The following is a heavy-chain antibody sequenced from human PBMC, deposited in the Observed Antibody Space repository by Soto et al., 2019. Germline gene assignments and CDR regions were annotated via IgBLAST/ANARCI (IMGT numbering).Heavy chain of an antibody. J-gene: IGHJ3*02. Sequence: GALRLPCSASGFTFSSYAMSWVRQAPGKGLEWVSAISGSGGSTYYADSVKGRFTISRDNSKNTLYLQMNSLRAEDTAVYYCEKGGYSYGPVGAFDIWGQGTMVTV. V-gene: IGHV3-23*01. D-gene: IGHD5-18*01. CDR1: GFTFSSYA. CDR3: EKGGYSYGPVGAFDI. CDR2: ISGSGGST.